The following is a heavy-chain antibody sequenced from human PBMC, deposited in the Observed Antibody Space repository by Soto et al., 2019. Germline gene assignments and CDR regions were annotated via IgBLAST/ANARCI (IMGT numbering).Heavy chain of an antibody. V-gene: IGHV3-48*02. CDR1: GFTFNTYN. Sequence: GGSLRLSCTASGFTFNTYNMNWVRQAPGKGLEWVSYISSSSYTIKYADSVEGRFTVSRDNGKKPLYLQMNSLRDEDTAVYFCAREISLSAGSYFDYWGQGTLVTVSS. D-gene: IGHD3-10*01. CDR2: ISSSSYTI. CDR3: AREISLSAGSYFDY. J-gene: IGHJ4*02.